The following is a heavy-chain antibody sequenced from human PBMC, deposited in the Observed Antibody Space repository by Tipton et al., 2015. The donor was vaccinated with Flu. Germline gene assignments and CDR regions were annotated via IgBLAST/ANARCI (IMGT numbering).Heavy chain of an antibody. CDR2: IYYSGKS. CDR1: GGSISSFY. D-gene: IGHD6-13*01. J-gene: IGHJ1*01. CDR3: ARDDSSSPRDFQY. V-gene: IGHV4-59*01. Sequence: TLSLTCTVSGGSISSFYWNWIRQPPGKGLEWIGYIYYSGKSNYNPSLKSRVTMSVDTSKNQVSLNLSSVTAADTAVYYCARDDSSSPRDFQYWGQGSLVTVSS.